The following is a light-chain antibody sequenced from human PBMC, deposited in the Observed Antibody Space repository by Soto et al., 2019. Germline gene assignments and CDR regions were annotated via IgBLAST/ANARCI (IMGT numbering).Light chain of an antibody. Sequence: QSVLTQPASVSGSPGQSITISCTGTSSDVDGYNYVSWYQQHPGKDPKIMIYDVSNRPSGVSNRFSGSKSSNTASLTISGLQAEDEADYYCSSYTTSNTRQIVFGTGTKLTVL. CDR2: DVS. V-gene: IGLV2-14*01. CDR3: SSYTTSNTRQIV. CDR1: SSDVDGYNY. J-gene: IGLJ1*01.